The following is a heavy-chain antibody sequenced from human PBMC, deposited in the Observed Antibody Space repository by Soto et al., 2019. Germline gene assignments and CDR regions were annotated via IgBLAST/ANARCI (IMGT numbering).Heavy chain of an antibody. Sequence: SETLSLTCTVSGGSISSYYWSWIRQPPGKGLEWIGYIYYSGSTNYNPSLKSRVTISVDTSKNQFSLKLSSVTAADTAVYYCARDGGSSSSTFSLDYWGQGTLVTVSS. J-gene: IGHJ4*02. D-gene: IGHD2-15*01. V-gene: IGHV4-59*01. CDR3: ARDGGSSSSTFSLDY. CDR2: IYYSGST. CDR1: GGSISSYY.